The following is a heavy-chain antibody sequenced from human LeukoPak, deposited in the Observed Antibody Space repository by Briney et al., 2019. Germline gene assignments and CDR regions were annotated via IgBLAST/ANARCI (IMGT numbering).Heavy chain of an antibody. CDR2: ISGSGGST. J-gene: IGHJ3*02. V-gene: IGHV3-23*01. CDR1: GFTFSSYA. D-gene: IGHD3-3*01. CDR3: AKDLDFWSGYPNDDAFDI. Sequence: GGSLRLSCAASGFTFSSYAMSWVRPAPGKGLEWVSAISGSGGSTYYADSVKGRFTISRDNSKNTLYLQMNSLRAEDTAVYYCAKDLDFWSGYPNDDAFDIWGQGTMVTVSS.